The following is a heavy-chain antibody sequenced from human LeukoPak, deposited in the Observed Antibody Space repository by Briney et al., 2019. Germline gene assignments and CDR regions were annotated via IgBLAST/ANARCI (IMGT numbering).Heavy chain of an antibody. J-gene: IGHJ4*02. CDR1: GYSFASYW. CDR2: IYPGDSDT. Sequence: GESLKISCKASGYSFASYWIGWVRQMPGKGLEWMGIIYPGDSDTKYSPSLEGQVTISADTSISTAYLQWGSLKASDTAMYFCARYPSILSASIDYWGQGTLVTVSS. V-gene: IGHV5-51*01. D-gene: IGHD2-2*02. CDR3: ARYPSILSASIDY.